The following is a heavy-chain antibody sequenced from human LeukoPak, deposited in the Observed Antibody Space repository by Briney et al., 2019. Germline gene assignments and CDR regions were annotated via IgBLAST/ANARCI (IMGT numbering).Heavy chain of an antibody. CDR1: GGSFSGYY. CDR3: ARAYCSGGSCYWTYFDY. CDR2: IYYSGST. V-gene: IGHV4-59*01. D-gene: IGHD2-15*01. Sequence: PSETLSLTCAVYGGSFSGYYWSWIRQPPGKGLEWIGYIYYSGSTNYNPSLKSRVTISVDTSKNQFSLKLSSVTAADTAVYYCARAYCSGGSCYWTYFDYWGQGTLVTVSS. J-gene: IGHJ4*02.